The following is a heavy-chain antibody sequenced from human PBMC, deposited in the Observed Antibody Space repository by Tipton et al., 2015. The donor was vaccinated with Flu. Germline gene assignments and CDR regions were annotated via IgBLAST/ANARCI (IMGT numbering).Heavy chain of an antibody. D-gene: IGHD3-10*01. J-gene: IGHJ3*02. V-gene: IGHV1-18*01. CDR1: GYTFTSYG. Sequence: QLVQSGAEVKKPGASVKVSCKASGYTFTSYGISWVRQAPGQGLEWMGWISAYNGNTNYAQKLQGRVTMTTDTSTSTAYMELRSLRSDDTAVYYCASSDGSGSCYNSHDAFDIWGQGTMVTVSS. CDR3: ASSDGSGSCYNSHDAFDI. CDR2: ISAYNGNT.